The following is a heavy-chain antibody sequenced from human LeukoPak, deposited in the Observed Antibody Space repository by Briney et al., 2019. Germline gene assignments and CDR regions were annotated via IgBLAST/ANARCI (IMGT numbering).Heavy chain of an antibody. D-gene: IGHD4-17*01. CDR3: AKEMVATVTYPEQAAFDI. CDR2: ISRSGGST. Sequence: PGGSLRLSCAASGFTFSSYAMSWVRQAPGKGLEWVSAISRSGGSTYYADSVKGRFTISRDNSKNTLYLQMNSLRAEDTAVYYCAKEMVATVTYPEQAAFDIWGQGTMVTVSS. J-gene: IGHJ3*02. CDR1: GFTFSSYA. V-gene: IGHV3-23*01.